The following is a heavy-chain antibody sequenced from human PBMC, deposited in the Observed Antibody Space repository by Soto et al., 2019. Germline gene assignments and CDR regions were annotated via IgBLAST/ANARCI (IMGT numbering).Heavy chain of an antibody. J-gene: IGHJ5*02. CDR3: ARVLRYFDWSPYNWFDP. Sequence: PSETLSLTCAVYGGSFSGYYWSWIRQPPGKGLEWIGEINHSGSTNYNPSLKSRVTISVDTSKNRFSLKLSSVTAADTAVYYCARVLRYFDWSPYNWFDPWGQGTLVTVSS. D-gene: IGHD3-9*01. CDR1: GGSFSGYY. CDR2: INHSGST. V-gene: IGHV4-34*01.